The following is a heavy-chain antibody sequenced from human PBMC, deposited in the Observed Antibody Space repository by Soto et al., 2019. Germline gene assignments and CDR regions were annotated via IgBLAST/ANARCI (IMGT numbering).Heavy chain of an antibody. CDR2: ISYDGSNK. Sequence: PGWSLRLSCAASGFTFSSYAMHWVRQAPGKGLEWVAVISYDGSNKYYADSVKGRFTISRDNSKNTLYLQMNSLRAEDTAVYYCARDGSYSPGTFQHWGQGTLVTVSS. D-gene: IGHD1-26*01. V-gene: IGHV3-30-3*01. J-gene: IGHJ1*01. CDR1: GFTFSSYA. CDR3: ARDGSYSPGTFQH.